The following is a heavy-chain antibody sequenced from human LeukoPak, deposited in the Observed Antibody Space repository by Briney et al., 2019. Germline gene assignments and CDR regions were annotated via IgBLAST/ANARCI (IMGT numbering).Heavy chain of an antibody. Sequence: ASVKVSCKASGYTFTGYYMHWVRQAPGQGLEWMGWINPNSGGTNYAQKFQGRVTMTRDTSISTAYMELSRLRSDDTAVYYCARVYDYGDHPQDPNDYWGQGTLVTVSP. CDR1: GYTFTGYY. D-gene: IGHD4-17*01. J-gene: IGHJ4*02. CDR2: INPNSGGT. CDR3: ARVYDYGDHPQDPNDY. V-gene: IGHV1-2*02.